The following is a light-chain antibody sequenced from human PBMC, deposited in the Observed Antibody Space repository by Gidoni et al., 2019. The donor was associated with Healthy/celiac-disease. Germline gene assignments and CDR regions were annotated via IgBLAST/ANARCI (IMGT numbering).Light chain of an antibody. CDR2: WAS. CDR1: QSVLYISNNKNY. Sequence: IVMTQSPDSLAVSLGERATINCKSSQSVLYISNNKNYLAWYQQQPGQPPKLLIYWASTRESGVPDRFSGSRSGTDFTLTISSLQAEDVAVYYCQQYYSTPPLTFGGGTKVEIK. CDR3: QQYYSTPPLT. V-gene: IGKV4-1*01. J-gene: IGKJ4*01.